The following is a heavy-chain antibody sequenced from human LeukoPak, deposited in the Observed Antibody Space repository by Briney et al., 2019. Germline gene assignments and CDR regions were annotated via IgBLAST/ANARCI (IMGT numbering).Heavy chain of an antibody. CDR1: GFTFSVAW. D-gene: IGHD2-15*01. Sequence: GGSLRLSCAASGFTFSVAWMHWVRQAPGKGLVWVSVIKSDGSGTTYADSVKGRFTISRDNDKNTVYLQMNSLRDEDTAVYYCAKDYSGSLEYWGQGTLVTVYS. CDR3: AKDYSGSLEY. J-gene: IGHJ4*02. CDR2: IKSDGSGT. V-gene: IGHV3-74*03.